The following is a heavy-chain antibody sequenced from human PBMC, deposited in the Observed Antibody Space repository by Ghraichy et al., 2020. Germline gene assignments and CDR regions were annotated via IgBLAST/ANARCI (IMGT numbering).Heavy chain of an antibody. D-gene: IGHD6-19*01. CDR2: TYYRSKWYN. CDR3: AREMSSGWIGPLYGMDV. CDR1: GDSVSSNSAA. V-gene: IGHV6-1*01. J-gene: IGHJ6*02. Sequence: SQTLSLTCAISGDSVSSNSAAWNWIRQSPSRGLEWLGRTYYRSKWYNDYAVSVKSRITINPDTSKNQFSLQLNSVTPEDTAVYYCAREMSSGWIGPLYGMDVWGQGTTVTVSS.